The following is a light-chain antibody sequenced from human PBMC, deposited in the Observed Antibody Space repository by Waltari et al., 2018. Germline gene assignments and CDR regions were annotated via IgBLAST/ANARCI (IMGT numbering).Light chain of an antibody. J-gene: IGKJ1*01. CDR1: QSVSYN. CDR2: ASS. CDR3: QQYNEWPPWT. V-gene: IGKV3-15*01. Sequence: EIVMTQSPATLSVSPGERVTLSCRASQSVSYNLAWYQHKPGQAPRLPMSASSTRATGVPARFSGSGSGTDFTLTISSLQSEDFAIYYCQQYNEWPPWTFGQGTRVEIK.